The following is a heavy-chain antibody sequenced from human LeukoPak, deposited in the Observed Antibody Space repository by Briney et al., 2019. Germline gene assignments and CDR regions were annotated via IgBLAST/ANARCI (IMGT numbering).Heavy chain of an antibody. CDR2: IRYDGSNK. J-gene: IGHJ4*02. Sequence: QPGGSLRLSCAASGFTFTSYGMHWVRQAPGKGLEWVAFIRYDGSNKYYADSVKGRFTISRDNSKNTLYLQMNSLRADDTAVYYCAKDGEGYYGSGSYNYFEYWGQGTQVTVSS. CDR3: AKDGEGYYGSGSYNYFEY. D-gene: IGHD3-10*01. CDR1: GFTFTSYG. V-gene: IGHV3-30*02.